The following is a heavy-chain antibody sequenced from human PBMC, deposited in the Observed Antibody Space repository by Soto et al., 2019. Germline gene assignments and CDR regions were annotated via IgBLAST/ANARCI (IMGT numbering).Heavy chain of an antibody. CDR3: AKEKYQKLRFLEWFFDY. D-gene: IGHD3-3*01. V-gene: IGHV3-23*01. Sequence: GGSLRLSCAASGFTFSSYAMSWVRQAPGKGLEWVSAISGSGGSTYYADSVKGRFTISRDNSKNTLYLQMNSLRAEDTAVYYCAKEKYQKLRFLEWFFDYWGQGTLVTVSS. CDR2: ISGSGGST. J-gene: IGHJ4*02. CDR1: GFTFSSYA.